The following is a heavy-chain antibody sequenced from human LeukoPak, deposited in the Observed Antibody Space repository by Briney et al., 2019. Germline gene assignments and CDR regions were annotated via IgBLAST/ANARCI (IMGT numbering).Heavy chain of an antibody. CDR3: ARDHRGVFDY. J-gene: IGHJ4*02. D-gene: IGHD1-26*01. CDR1: GFTFSDYW. Sequence: GGSLRLSCAASGFTFSDYWMSWVRQAPGKGLEWVANIKQDGSDKNYVDSVKGRFTISRDNAKNSLYLQMNSLRAEDTAVYYCARDHRGVFDYWGQGTLVTVSS. V-gene: IGHV3-7*01. CDR2: IKQDGSDK.